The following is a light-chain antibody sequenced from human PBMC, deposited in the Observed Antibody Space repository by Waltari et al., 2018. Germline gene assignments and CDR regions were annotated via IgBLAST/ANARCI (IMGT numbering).Light chain of an antibody. J-gene: IGLJ3*02. CDR2: DVG. V-gene: IGLV2-11*01. CDR3: CSYAGTYTWV. CDR1: SSDVGNYNY. Sequence: QSALTQPRSVSGSPGQSVTISCTGTSSDVGNYNYVSWYQQPPGKAPKLMIYDVGTRHSGVPDRFSGSKSGNTASLTISGLQAEDEADYYCCSYAGTYTWVFGGGTKLTVL.